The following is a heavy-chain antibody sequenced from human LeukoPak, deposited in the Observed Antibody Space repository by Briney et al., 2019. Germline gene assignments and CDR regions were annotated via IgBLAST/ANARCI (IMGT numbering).Heavy chain of an antibody. CDR2: ISYDGSNK. J-gene: IGHJ2*01. CDR3: AKEGDYGILTGHGYFDL. D-gene: IGHD3-9*01. CDR1: GFTFSSYA. Sequence: GGSLRFSCAASGFTFSSYAMHWVRQAPGKGLEWVAVISYDGSNKYYADSVKGRFTISRDNSKNTLYLQMNSLRAEDTAVYYCAKEGDYGILTGHGYFDLWGRGTLATVSS. V-gene: IGHV3-30-3*01.